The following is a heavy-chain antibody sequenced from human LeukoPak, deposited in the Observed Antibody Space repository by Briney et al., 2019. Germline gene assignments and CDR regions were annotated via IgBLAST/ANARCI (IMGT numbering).Heavy chain of an antibody. Sequence: ASVKVSCKASGYTFTSYGISWVRQAPGQGLEWMGWISAYNGNTNYAQKLQGRVTMTTDTSTSTAYMELRSLRSDDTAVYYCARDIGYCSGGSCYPSAEYFQHWGQGTLVTVSS. V-gene: IGHV1-18*01. CDR1: GYTFTSYG. J-gene: IGHJ1*01. CDR3: ARDIGYCSGGSCYPSAEYFQH. CDR2: ISAYNGNT. D-gene: IGHD2-15*01.